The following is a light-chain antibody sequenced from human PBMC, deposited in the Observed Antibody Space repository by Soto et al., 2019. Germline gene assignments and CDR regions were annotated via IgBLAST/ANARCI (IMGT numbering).Light chain of an antibody. CDR1: QSISSW. J-gene: IGKJ1*01. CDR2: KAS. V-gene: IGKV1-5*03. CDR3: QQYSGYSRT. Sequence: IQMTQSPSTLSASVGDRVTITCRASQSISSWLAWYQQKPGEAPKLLIYKASSLETGVPSRFSGSGSETEFTLTVSSLQPDDVATYYCQQYSGYSRTFGQGTKEAIK.